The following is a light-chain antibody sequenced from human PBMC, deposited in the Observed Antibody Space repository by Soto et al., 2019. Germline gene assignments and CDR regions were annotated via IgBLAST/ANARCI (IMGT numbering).Light chain of an antibody. J-gene: IGLJ2*01. Sequence: SALTQPPSASGSPGQSVTISCTGISSDVGGYNYVSWYQLRPGKAPRLMMYEVTQRPSGVPDRFSGSKSGNTATLTVSGLQAEDEADYYCSFYVGTNILIFGGGTKLTVL. CDR1: SSDVGGYNY. CDR3: SFYVGTNILI. CDR2: EVT. V-gene: IGLV2-8*01.